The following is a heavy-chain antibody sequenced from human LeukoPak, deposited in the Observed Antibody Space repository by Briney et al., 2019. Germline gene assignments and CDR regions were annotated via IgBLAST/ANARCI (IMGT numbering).Heavy chain of an antibody. D-gene: IGHD5-12*01. J-gene: IGHJ4*02. CDR2: ISSSGSTI. V-gene: IGHV3-48*03. CDR3: ARSPDIVATTYYFDY. Sequence: GGSLRLSCAASGFTFSSYEMNWVRQAPGKGLEWVSYISSSGSTIYYADSVKGRFTISRDNAKNSLYLQMNSLRAEDTAVYYCARSPDIVATTYYFDYWGQGTLVTVSS. CDR1: GFTFSSYE.